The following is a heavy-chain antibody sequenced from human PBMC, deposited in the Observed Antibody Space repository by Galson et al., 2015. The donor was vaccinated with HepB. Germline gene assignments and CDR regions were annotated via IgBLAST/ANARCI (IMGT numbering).Heavy chain of an antibody. D-gene: IGHD3-10*01. V-gene: IGHV1-24*01. J-gene: IGHJ4*02. Sequence: SVKVSCKVSGYTLTELSLHWVRQAPGKGLEWMGVFDPEDGERIYAQKFQGSVTMTENTSTDTAYMELSSLRSEDTAVYYCATYGGDFDYWGQGTLVTVSS. CDR3: ATYGGDFDY. CDR2: FDPEDGER. CDR1: GYTLTELS.